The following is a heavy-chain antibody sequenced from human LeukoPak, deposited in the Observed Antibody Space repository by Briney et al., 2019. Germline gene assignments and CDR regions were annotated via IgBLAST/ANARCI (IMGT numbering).Heavy chain of an antibody. CDR2: AYYRSTWRH. D-gene: IGHD2-21*02. CDR1: GDSVSSNSAA. CDR3: AREVDIVMATAVNFDF. J-gene: IGHJ4*02. V-gene: IGHV6-1*01. Sequence: SQTLSLTCAISGDSVSSNSAAWNWIGQSPSRGLEWLGRAYYRSTWRHDYAESVKNRMTINPDTSKNQFSLHLNSVTPEDTAVYYCAREVDIVMATAVNFDFWGQGTLVTVSS.